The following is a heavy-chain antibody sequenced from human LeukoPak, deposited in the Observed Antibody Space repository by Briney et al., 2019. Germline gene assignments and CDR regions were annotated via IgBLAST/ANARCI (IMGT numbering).Heavy chain of an antibody. CDR2: IIPIFGTA. V-gene: IGHV1-69*05. CDR3: ARYSSSWYGGYDY. CDR1: GGTFISYA. J-gene: IGHJ4*02. D-gene: IGHD6-13*01. Sequence: SVKVSCKASGGTFISYAISWVRQAPGQGLEWMGRIIPIFGTANYAQKFQGRVTITTDESTSTAYMELSSLRSEDTAVYYCARYSSSWYGGYDYWGQGTLVTVSS.